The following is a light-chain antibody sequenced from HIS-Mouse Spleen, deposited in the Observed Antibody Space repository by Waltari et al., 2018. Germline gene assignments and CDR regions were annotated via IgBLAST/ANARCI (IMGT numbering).Light chain of an antibody. CDR2: EDS. CDR3: YSTDSSGNHRV. CDR1: ALPPKS. J-gene: IGLJ2*01. Sequence: SYELTQPPSVSVSPGQTARTTCPGDALPPKSAYGYQQKSGQAPVLVTYEDSKRPPGIPERFSGSSSGTMATLTISGAQVEDEADYYCYSTDSSGNHRVFGGGTKLTVL. V-gene: IGLV3-10*01.